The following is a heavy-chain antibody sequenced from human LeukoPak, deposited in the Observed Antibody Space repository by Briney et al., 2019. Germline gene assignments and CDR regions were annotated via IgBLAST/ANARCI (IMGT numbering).Heavy chain of an antibody. D-gene: IGHD2-15*01. Sequence: ASVKVSCKASGGTFSSYAISWLRQAPGQGLEWMGGIIPIFGTANYAQKFQGRVTITADESTSTAYMELSSLRSEDTAVYYCARNILGYCSGGSCYSGGFDYWGQGTLVTVSS. J-gene: IGHJ4*02. V-gene: IGHV1-69*13. CDR1: GGTFSSYA. CDR2: IIPIFGTA. CDR3: ARNILGYCSGGSCYSGGFDY.